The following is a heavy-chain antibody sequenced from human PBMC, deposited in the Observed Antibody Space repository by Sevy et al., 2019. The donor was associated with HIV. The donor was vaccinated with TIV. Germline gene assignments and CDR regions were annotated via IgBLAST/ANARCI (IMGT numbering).Heavy chain of an antibody. J-gene: IGHJ4*02. D-gene: IGHD3-10*01. V-gene: IGHV3-15*01. Sequence: GGSLRLSCAASGFTFSNAWMSWVRQAPGKGLEWVGRIKSKTEGGTIDYDAPVKGRFSISRDDSKNTLYLQMNSLKIEDTAVYYCASRHYYGSGSYPDSWGQGILVTVSS. CDR3: ASRHYYGSGSYPDS. CDR1: GFTFSNAW. CDR2: IKSKTEGGTI.